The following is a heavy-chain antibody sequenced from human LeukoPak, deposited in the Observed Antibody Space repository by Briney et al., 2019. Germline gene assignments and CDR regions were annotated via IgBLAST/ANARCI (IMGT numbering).Heavy chain of an antibody. Sequence: SETLSLTCTVSGGSVSSYYWSWIRQIPGNGLEWIGDVYYSGSTNYNPSLKSRVTISVDTSKNQFSLKLSSVTAADTAVYYCARGGGDSRWRYYIDYWGQGTLVTVSS. CDR3: ARGGGDSRWRYYIDY. J-gene: IGHJ4*02. V-gene: IGHV4-59*02. CDR2: VYYSGST. CDR1: GGSVSSYY. D-gene: IGHD2-21*02.